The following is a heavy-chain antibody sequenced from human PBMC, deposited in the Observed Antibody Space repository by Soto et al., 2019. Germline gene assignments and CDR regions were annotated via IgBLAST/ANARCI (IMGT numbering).Heavy chain of an antibody. CDR3: VREASSSGLHLDH. D-gene: IGHD6-6*01. J-gene: IGHJ4*02. Sequence: GGSLRLSCSASGFIFMNYAMNWVRQAPGKGLEWVSFISGSGSSTYYADSVKGRFTISRGNSKNTLYLQMNSLRAEDAAVYYCVREASSSGLHLDHWGRGTLVTVSS. V-gene: IGHV3-23*01. CDR1: GFIFMNYA. CDR2: ISGSGSST.